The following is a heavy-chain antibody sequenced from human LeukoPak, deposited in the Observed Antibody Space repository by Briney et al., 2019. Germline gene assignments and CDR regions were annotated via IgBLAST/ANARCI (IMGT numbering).Heavy chain of an antibody. J-gene: IGHJ4*02. V-gene: IGHV4-59*02. CDR3: ARIHRYCSGGACYVLDN. CDR2: VYYSGST. Sequence: SETLSLTCVVSGGSASGYYWGSIRQPPGRGLERIGYVYYSGSTNYNPSFKSRMTISVDTSRNQFSLQLSSVTAAETAVYYCARIHRYCSGGACYVLDNWGQGTLVAVSS. D-gene: IGHD2-15*01. CDR1: GGSASGYY.